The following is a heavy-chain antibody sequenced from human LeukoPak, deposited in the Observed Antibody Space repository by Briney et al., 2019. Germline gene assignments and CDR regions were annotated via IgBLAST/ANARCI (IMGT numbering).Heavy chain of an antibody. J-gene: IGHJ3*02. V-gene: IGHV3-48*04. CDR1: GFTFSSYS. Sequence: PGGSLRLSCAASGFTFSSYSMNWVRQAPGKGLEWVSYISSSSSTIYYADSMKGRFTISRDNAKNSLYLQMNSLGAEDTALYYCAKQADYGGNSGAFDIWGQGTMVTVSS. CDR3: AKQADYGGNSGAFDI. CDR2: ISSSSSTI. D-gene: IGHD4-23*01.